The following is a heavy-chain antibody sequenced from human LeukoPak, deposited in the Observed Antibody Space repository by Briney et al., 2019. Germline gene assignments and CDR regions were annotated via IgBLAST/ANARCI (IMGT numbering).Heavy chain of an antibody. Sequence: SETLSLTCTVSGGSISSGGYYWSWIRQHPGKGLEWIGYIYYSGSTYYNPSLKSRVTISVDTSKNQFSLKLSSVTAADTAVYYCARDVMYYYESGVSGFDPWGQGTLVTVSS. CDR1: GGSISSGGYY. CDR2: IYYSGST. D-gene: IGHD3-22*01. V-gene: IGHV4-31*03. CDR3: ARDVMYYYESGVSGFDP. J-gene: IGHJ5*02.